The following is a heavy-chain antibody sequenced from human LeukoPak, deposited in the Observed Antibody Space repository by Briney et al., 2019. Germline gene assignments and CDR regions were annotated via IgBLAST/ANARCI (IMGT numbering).Heavy chain of an antibody. Sequence: PSETLSLTCTVSGGSISSYYWSWIRQPPGKGLEWIGEINHSGSTNYNPSLKSRVTISVDTSKNQFSLKLSSVTAADTAVYYCARGITMGNWGQGTLVTVSS. CDR3: ARGITMGN. CDR2: INHSGST. D-gene: IGHD3-10*01. J-gene: IGHJ4*02. CDR1: GGSISSYY. V-gene: IGHV4-34*01.